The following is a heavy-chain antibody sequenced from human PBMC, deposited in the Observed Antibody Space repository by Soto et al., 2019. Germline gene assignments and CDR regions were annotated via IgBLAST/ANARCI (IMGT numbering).Heavy chain of an antibody. CDR3: ARMSGYYSLYWFEP. V-gene: IGHV4-4*02. D-gene: IGHD3-3*01. J-gene: IGHJ5*02. CDR1: GGSISSSNW. CDR2: IYHSGST. Sequence: SETLSLTCAVSGGSISSSNWWSWVRQPPGKGLEWIGEIYHSGSTNYNPSLKSRVTISVDTSKNQFSLKLSSVTAADTAVYYCARMSGYYSLYWFEPWGQGTLVTVSS.